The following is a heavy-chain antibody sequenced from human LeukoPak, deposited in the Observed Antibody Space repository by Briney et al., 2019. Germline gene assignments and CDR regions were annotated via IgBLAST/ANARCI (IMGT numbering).Heavy chain of an antibody. D-gene: IGHD1-26*01. Sequence: PGRSLRLSCAASGFTVSTYGMNWVRQAPGKGLEWVSYITSSSSAIYYADSVKGRFTISRDNARNSLYLQMNSLRAEDTAVYYCARVRGSYHFDYWGQGTLVTVSS. CDR1: GFTVSTYG. CDR2: ITSSSSAI. J-gene: IGHJ4*02. V-gene: IGHV3-48*01. CDR3: ARVRGSYHFDY.